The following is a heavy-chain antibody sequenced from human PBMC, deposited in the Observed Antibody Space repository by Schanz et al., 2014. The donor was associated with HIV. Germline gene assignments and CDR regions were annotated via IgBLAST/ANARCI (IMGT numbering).Heavy chain of an antibody. D-gene: IGHD3-3*01. CDR3: AKDQGYDFWSGYYNYYGMDV. J-gene: IGHJ6*02. CDR1: GFTFSSYG. CDR2: ISYDGSDK. Sequence: QVQLVESGGGVVQPGRSLRLSCAASGFTFSSYGMHWVRQAPGKGLEWVAVISYDGSDKYYADSVKGRFTISRDNSKNTLYLEMNSLRAEDTALYYCAKDQGYDFWSGYYNYYGMDVWGQGTLVTVSS. V-gene: IGHV3-30*18.